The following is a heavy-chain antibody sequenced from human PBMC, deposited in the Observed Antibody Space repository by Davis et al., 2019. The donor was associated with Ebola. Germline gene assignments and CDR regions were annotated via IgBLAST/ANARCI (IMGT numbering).Heavy chain of an antibody. D-gene: IGHD2-8*01. Sequence: GESLKISCAASGFTFSSYAMSWVRQAPGKGLEWVSSLSGSGGTTYYADSVKGRFTISRENAKNSLNLQMNSLRVEDTAVYYCVVRDERALGYWGQGTLVTVSS. CDR1: GFTFSSYA. J-gene: IGHJ4*02. V-gene: IGHV3-23*01. CDR2: LSGSGGTT. CDR3: VVRDERALGY.